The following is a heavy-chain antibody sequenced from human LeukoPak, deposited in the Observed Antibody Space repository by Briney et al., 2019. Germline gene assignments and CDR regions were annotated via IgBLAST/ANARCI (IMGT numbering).Heavy chain of an antibody. D-gene: IGHD5-18*01. CDR2: IYYSGST. V-gene: IGHV4-39*01. J-gene: IGHJ5*02. CDR1: GGSISSSSYY. CDR3: ARQGIQFIWFDP. Sequence: PSETLSLTCTVSGGSISSSSYYWGWIRQPPGKGLEWIGSIYYSGSTYYNPSLKSRVTISVDTSKNQFSLKLSSVTAADTAVYYCARQGIQFIWFDPWGQGTLVTVSS.